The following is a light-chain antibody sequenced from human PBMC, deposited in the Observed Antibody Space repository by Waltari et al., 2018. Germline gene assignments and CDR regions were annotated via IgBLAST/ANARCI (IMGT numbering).Light chain of an antibody. V-gene: IGKV1-39*01. CDR1: QSISSY. Sequence: DIQMTHSQSSLSASVGDRVTITCRARQSISSYLNWYQHKPGKAPKLLIDAASSLQSGVPSRFSGSGTGTDCTVPISSLQPEQFATYYCQQGYRTALTFGGGTKVEIK. J-gene: IGKJ4*01. CDR3: QQGYRTALT. CDR2: AAS.